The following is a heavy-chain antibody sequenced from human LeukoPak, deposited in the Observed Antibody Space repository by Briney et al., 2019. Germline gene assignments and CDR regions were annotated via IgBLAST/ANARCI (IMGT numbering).Heavy chain of an antibody. CDR2: ISGSGGST. D-gene: IGHD3-3*01. Sequence: GGSLRLSCAASGFTFSRYAMSWVRQAPGKGLEWVSAISGSGGSTYYADSVKGRFTISRDNSKNTLYLQMNSLRAEDTAVYYCAKDLSAGYYGMDVWGQGTTVTVSS. J-gene: IGHJ6*02. CDR1: GFTFSRYA. V-gene: IGHV3-23*01. CDR3: AKDLSAGYYGMDV.